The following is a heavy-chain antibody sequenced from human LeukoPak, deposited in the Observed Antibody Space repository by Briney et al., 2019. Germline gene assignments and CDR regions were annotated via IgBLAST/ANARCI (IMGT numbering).Heavy chain of an antibody. CDR3: ARDLHRVVVRGVPHYYYYMDV. J-gene: IGHJ6*03. D-gene: IGHD3-10*01. Sequence: ASVKVSCKASRGTFSSYAISWVRQAPGQGLEWMGGIIPIFGTANYAQKLQGRVTMTTDTSTSTAYMELRSLRSDDTAVYYCARDLHRVVVRGVPHYYYYMDVWGKGTTVTISS. CDR2: IIPIFGTA. CDR1: RGTFSSYA. V-gene: IGHV1-69*05.